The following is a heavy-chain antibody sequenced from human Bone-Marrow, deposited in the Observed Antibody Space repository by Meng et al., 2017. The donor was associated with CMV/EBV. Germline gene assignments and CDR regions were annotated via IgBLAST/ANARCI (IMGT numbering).Heavy chain of an antibody. CDR2: IYHSGST. J-gene: IGHJ5*02. Sequence: SETLSLTCTVSGYSISSGYYWGWIRQPPGKGLEWIGSIYHSGSTYYNPSLKSRVTISVDMSKNQFSLKLTSVTAADTAVYYCAREPNCSGGSCYSHWFDPWGQGTLVTVSS. CDR1: GYSISSGYY. V-gene: IGHV4-38-2*02. D-gene: IGHD2-15*01. CDR3: AREPNCSGGSCYSHWFDP.